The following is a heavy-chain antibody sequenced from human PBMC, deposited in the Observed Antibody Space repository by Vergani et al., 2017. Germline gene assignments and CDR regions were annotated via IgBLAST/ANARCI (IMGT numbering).Heavy chain of an antibody. V-gene: IGHV4-34*02. CDR2: ITAIGSA. CDR3: ASRRPRLNLGSKSNAGTFDS. Sequence: QVHLQQRGAGVLKPSETLSLTCGVIGGSLSGYFWSWIRQSPGRGLEWIGEITAIGSAKYSPSATSRVTISVDTSRGAFTLTVTSVTAADTGLYFCASRRPRLNLGSKSNAGTFDSSGQGPLVTVSS. J-gene: IGHJ4*02. D-gene: IGHD3-10*01. CDR1: GGSLSGYF.